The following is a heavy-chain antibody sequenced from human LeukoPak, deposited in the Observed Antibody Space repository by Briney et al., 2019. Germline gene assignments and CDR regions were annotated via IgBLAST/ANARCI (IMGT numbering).Heavy chain of an antibody. D-gene: IGHD3-22*01. CDR1: GFTFSSYA. V-gene: IGHV3-30*02. J-gene: IGHJ4*02. CDR2: IRYDGSNK. CDR3: AKDAAFDYYDSSGYPHY. Sequence: PGGSLRLSCAASGFTFSSYAMHWVRQAPGKGLEWAAFIRYDGSNKFYADSVKGRFTVSRDNSKNTLYLQMNSLRPEDTAVYYCAKDAAFDYYDSSGYPHYWGQGTLVTVSS.